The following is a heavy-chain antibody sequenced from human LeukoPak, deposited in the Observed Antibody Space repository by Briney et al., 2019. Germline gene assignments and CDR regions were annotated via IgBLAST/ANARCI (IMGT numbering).Heavy chain of an antibody. D-gene: IGHD6-13*01. V-gene: IGHV1-18*01. J-gene: IGHJ4*02. CDR3: AREGGYSSSATTWWLVSYFDY. CDR1: GYTFTSYG. Sequence: GASVKVSCKASGYTFTSYGISWVRQAPGQGLEWMGWISAYNGNTNYAQKLQGRVTMTTDTSTSTAYMELRSLRSDDTAVYYCAREGGYSSSATTWWLVSYFDYWGQGTLVTVSS. CDR2: ISAYNGNT.